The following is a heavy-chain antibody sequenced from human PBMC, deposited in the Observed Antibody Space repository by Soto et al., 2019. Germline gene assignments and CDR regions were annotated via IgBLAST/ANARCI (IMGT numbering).Heavy chain of an antibody. J-gene: IGHJ3*02. CDR3: ARGARYSSGCGAFDI. CDR2: TRNKANSYTT. D-gene: IGHD6-19*01. Sequence: PGGSLRLSCAASGFTFSDHYMDWVRQAPGKGLEWVGRTRNKANSYTTEYAASVKGRFTISRDDSKNSLYLQMNSLKTGDTAVYYCARGARYSSGCGAFDIWGQGTMVTVSS. V-gene: IGHV3-72*01. CDR1: GFTFSDHY.